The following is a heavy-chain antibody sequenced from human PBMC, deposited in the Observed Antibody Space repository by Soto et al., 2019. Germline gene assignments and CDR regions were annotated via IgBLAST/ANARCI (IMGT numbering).Heavy chain of an antibody. Sequence: PGESLKISCKGSGYSFTSYWIGWVRQMPGKGLEWMGIIYPGDSDTRYSPSFQGQVTIPADKSISTAYLQWSSLKASDTAMYYCAATPSTYSGSSHAFDIWGQGTMVTVSS. J-gene: IGHJ3*02. CDR2: IYPGDSDT. D-gene: IGHD1-26*01. CDR3: AATPSTYSGSSHAFDI. CDR1: GYSFTSYW. V-gene: IGHV5-51*01.